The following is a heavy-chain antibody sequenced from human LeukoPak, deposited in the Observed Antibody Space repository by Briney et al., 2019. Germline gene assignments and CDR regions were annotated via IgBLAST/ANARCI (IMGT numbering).Heavy chain of an antibody. CDR3: ARHYYYDSSGYYLFDY. V-gene: IGHV4-39*01. CDR2: IYYSGST. CDR1: GGSISSSSYY. J-gene: IGHJ4*02. D-gene: IGHD3-22*01. Sequence: SETLSLTCTVSGGSISSSSYYWGWIRQPPGKGLEWIGGIYYSGSTYYNPSLKSRVTISVDTSKNQFSLKLSSVTAADTAVYYCARHYYYDSSGYYLFDYWGQGTLVTVSS.